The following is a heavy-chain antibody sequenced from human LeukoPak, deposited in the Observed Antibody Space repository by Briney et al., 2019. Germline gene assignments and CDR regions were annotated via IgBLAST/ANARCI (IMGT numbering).Heavy chain of an antibody. V-gene: IGHV4-39*01. J-gene: IGHJ4*02. Sequence: PSETLSLTCTVSGGSVSNTNYYWAWIRQPPGKGLEWIGSVSHSGSTYYNPSLKSRVSTSVDTSKNQFSLNLSSVIAADTAVYYCARGTLYYYGSGNYPWYFDYWGQGTLVTVSS. CDR2: VSHSGST. CDR3: ARGTLYYYGSGNYPWYFDY. D-gene: IGHD3-10*01. CDR1: GGSVSNTNYY.